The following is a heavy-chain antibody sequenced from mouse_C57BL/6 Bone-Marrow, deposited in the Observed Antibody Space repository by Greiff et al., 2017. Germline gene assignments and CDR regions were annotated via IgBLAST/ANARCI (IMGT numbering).Heavy chain of an antibody. CDR1: GYAFTNYL. CDR2: FNPGSGGT. V-gene: IGHV1-54*01. CDR3: TAPFTTVVDYAMDY. D-gene: IGHD1-1*01. J-gene: IGHJ4*01. Sequence: QVQLKQSGAELVRPGTSVTVSCTASGYAFTNYLIEWVKQRPGQGLEWIGVFNPGSGGTNYNGKFKGKATLTADKSSSTAYMQLSSLTSEDTAVYYCTAPFTTVVDYAMDYWGQGTTVTVSS.